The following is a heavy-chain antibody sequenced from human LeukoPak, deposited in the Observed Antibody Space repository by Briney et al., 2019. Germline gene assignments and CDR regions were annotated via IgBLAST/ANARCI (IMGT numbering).Heavy chain of an antibody. CDR1: GASITTYY. CDR3: AREYSTSSEGDYFDY. CDR2: IYHSGST. V-gene: IGHV4-59*01. D-gene: IGHD6-6*01. Sequence: PSETLSLTCTVSGASITTYYWTWIRQPSGKGLEWIGYIYHSGSTNYNPSLKSRVTISLDTSRNQFSLRLSSVTAADTAVYFCAREYSTSSEGDYFDYWGQGSLVTVSS. J-gene: IGHJ4*02.